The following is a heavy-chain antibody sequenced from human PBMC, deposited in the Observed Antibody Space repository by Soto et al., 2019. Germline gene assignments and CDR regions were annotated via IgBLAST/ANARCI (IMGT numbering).Heavy chain of an antibody. J-gene: IGHJ6*02. CDR1: GFTFSSYG. D-gene: IGHD3-22*01. V-gene: IGHV3-33*01. CDR3: ARDHSGYPDYYYGMDV. CDR2: IWYDGSNK. Sequence: GGSLRLSCAASGFTFSSYGMHWVRQAPGKGLEWVAVIWYDGSNKYYADSVKGRFTISRDNSKNTLYLQMNSLRAEDTAVYYCARDHSGYPDYYYGMDVWGQGTTVTVSS.